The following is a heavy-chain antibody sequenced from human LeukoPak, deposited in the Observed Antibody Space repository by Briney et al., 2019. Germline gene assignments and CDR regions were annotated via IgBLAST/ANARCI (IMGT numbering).Heavy chain of an antibody. CDR3: AAIRSVYGDYVAY. Sequence: SVKVSCKASGGTFSSYAISWVRQAPGQGLEWMGGIIPIFGTADYAQKFQGRVTITADESTSTAYMELSSLRSEDTAVYYCAAIRSVYGDYVAYWGQGTLVTVSS. D-gene: IGHD4-17*01. CDR1: GGTFSSYA. J-gene: IGHJ4*02. CDR2: IIPIFGTA. V-gene: IGHV1-69*01.